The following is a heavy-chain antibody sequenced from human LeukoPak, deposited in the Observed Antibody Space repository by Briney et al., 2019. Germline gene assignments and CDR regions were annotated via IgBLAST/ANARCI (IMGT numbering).Heavy chain of an antibody. CDR3: ARDLPFED. CDR1: GYTFTNYH. CDR2: IYPSSGGT. D-gene: IGHD2/OR15-2a*01. V-gene: IGHV1-2*06. J-gene: IGHJ4*02. Sequence: ASVKVSCKASGYTFTNYHMHWDRQAPGQGLEWMGRIYPSSGGTNYAQKFQGRITLTTDTSINTAYMELSRLRFDDTAVYYCARDLPFEDWGQGTLVTVSS.